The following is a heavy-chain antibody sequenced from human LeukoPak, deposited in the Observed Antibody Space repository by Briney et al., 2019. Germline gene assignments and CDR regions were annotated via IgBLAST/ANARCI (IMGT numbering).Heavy chain of an antibody. J-gene: IGHJ6*04. CDR2: ISSSSSYT. Sequence: GGSLRLSCAASGFTFSDYYMSWIRQAPGKGLEWVSYISSSSSYTNYADSVKGRFTISRDNAKNSLYLQMNSLGAEDTAVYYCARARPTGGPYGMDVWGKGTTVTVSS. CDR3: ARARPTGGPYGMDV. CDR1: GFTFSDYY. V-gene: IGHV3-11*06. D-gene: IGHD1-26*01.